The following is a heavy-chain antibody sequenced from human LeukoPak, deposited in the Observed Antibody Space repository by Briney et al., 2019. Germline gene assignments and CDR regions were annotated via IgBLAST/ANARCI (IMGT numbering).Heavy chain of an antibody. CDR1: GGSISSYY. D-gene: IGHD1-26*01. Sequence: SETLSLTCTVSGGSISSYYWSWIRQPPGKGLEWIGYIYYSGSTNYNPSLKSRVTISVDTSKNQFSLKLSSVTAADTAVYYCARGQWELLGSFDPWGQGTLVTVSS. J-gene: IGHJ5*02. V-gene: IGHV4-59*01. CDR3: ARGQWELLGSFDP. CDR2: IYYSGST.